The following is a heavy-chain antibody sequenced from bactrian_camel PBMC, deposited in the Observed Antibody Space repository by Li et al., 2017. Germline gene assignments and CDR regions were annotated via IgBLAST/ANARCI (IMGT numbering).Heavy chain of an antibody. CDR3: AAQGGTWYSCLMAAYTY. CDR2: IDRDGRT. J-gene: IGHJ4*01. D-gene: IGHD6*01. CDR1: SQPGYTWGRDC. Sequence: HVQLVESGGGSAQAGGSLRLSCVASSQPGYTWGRDCMAWFRQTPGKEREVVAVIDRDGRTTYADSVKDRFTISLDNAKNTLYLQMNSLKPEDTAMYYCAAQGGTWYSCLMAAYTYWSQGTQVTVS. V-gene: IGHV3S55*01.